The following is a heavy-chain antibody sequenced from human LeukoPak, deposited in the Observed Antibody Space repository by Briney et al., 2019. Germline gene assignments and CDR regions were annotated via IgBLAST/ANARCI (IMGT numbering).Heavy chain of an antibody. CDR3: ARDIGGRYYYGSGSPAAFDL. Sequence: LRLSCAASGFTFSDYYMSWIRQPPGKGLEWIGYIYYSGSTYYNPSLKSRVTISVDTSKNQFSLKLSSVTAADTAVYCCARDIGGRYYYGSGSPAAFDLWGRGTLVTVSS. J-gene: IGHJ2*01. V-gene: IGHV4-30-4*08. CDR2: IYYSGST. D-gene: IGHD3-10*01. CDR1: GFTFSDYY.